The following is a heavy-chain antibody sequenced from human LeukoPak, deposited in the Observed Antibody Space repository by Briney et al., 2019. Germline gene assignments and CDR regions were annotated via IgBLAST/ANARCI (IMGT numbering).Heavy chain of an antibody. D-gene: IGHD3-3*01. V-gene: IGHV3-74*01. CDR2: INSDGSST. CDR1: GFTFSSYE. CDR3: AREGSGYYLPNWFDP. J-gene: IGHJ5*02. Sequence: GGSLRLSCAASGFTFSSYEMNWVRHAPGKGLVWVSRINSDGSSTSYADSVKGRFTISRDNAKNTLYLQMNSLRAEDTAVYYCAREGSGYYLPNWFDPWGQGTLVTVSS.